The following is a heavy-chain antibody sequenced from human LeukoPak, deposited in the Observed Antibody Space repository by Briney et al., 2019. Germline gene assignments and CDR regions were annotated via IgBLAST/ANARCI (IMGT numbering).Heavy chain of an antibody. CDR3: AREGGLDY. D-gene: IGHD3-16*01. CDR2: IFSSGST. Sequence: GGSLRLSCAASGFTFSSYAMSWVRQAPGKGLEWVSVIFSSGSTYYADSVKGRFTISRDNSKNTLSLQMNSLRAEDTAVYYCAREGGLDYWGQGTLVTVSS. CDR1: GFTFSSYA. V-gene: IGHV3-66*01. J-gene: IGHJ4*02.